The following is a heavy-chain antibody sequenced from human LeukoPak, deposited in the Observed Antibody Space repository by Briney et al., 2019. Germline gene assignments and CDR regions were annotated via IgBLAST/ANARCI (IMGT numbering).Heavy chain of an antibody. V-gene: IGHV1-2*02. CDR3: ARVVAVTGTPVYYMDV. D-gene: IGHD6-19*01. CDR2: INPNSGGT. CDR1: GYMFTGYY. J-gene: IGHJ6*03. Sequence: GASVRLSCKASGYMFTGYYMHWVRQAPGQGLEWMGWINPNSGGTNDAQKFQGRVTMTRDTSISTAYMDLNRLRSDDTAVYYCARVVAVTGTPVYYMDVWGKGTTVTVSS.